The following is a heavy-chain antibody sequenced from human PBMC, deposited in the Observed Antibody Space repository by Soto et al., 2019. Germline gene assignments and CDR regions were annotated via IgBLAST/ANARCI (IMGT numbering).Heavy chain of an antibody. CDR1: GGSISSSSYY. D-gene: IGHD5-12*01. CDR3: ARHRASNWFDP. J-gene: IGHJ5*02. V-gene: IGHV4-39*01. CDR2: IYHSGST. Sequence: PSETLSLTCIVSGGSISSSSYYWGWIRQPPGKGLEWIGSIYHSGSTNYNPSLKSRVTISVDTSNNQFSLKLSSVTAADTAVSSCARHRASNWFDPWGQGTLVTVSS.